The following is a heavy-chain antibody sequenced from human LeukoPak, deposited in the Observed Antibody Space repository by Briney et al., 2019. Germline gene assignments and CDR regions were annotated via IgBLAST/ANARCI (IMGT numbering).Heavy chain of an antibody. V-gene: IGHV4-4*07. D-gene: IGHD5-24*01. Sequence: SETLSLTCTVSGGFISIYYWSWIRQPARKGLEWIGRIYTSGSTNYNPSLKSRVTMSVDTSKNQFSLKLSSVTAADTAVYYCARDRAIHGMDVWGQGTTVTVSS. CDR2: IYTSGST. CDR3: ARDRAIHGMDV. CDR1: GGFISIYY. J-gene: IGHJ6*02.